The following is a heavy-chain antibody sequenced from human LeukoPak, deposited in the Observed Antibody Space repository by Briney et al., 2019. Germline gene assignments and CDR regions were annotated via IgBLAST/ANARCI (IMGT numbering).Heavy chain of an antibody. CDR2: IYYSGTT. Sequence: SETLSLTCTVSGGSISSYYWSWIRQPLGKGLEWIGYIYYSGTTDYNPSLKSRVTISVDTSNNQFSLKVSSVTAADTAVYYCARSSGAYRSFDYWGQGTLVPVSS. CDR3: ARSSGAYRSFDY. D-gene: IGHD1-26*01. CDR1: GGSISSYY. V-gene: IGHV4-59*01. J-gene: IGHJ4*02.